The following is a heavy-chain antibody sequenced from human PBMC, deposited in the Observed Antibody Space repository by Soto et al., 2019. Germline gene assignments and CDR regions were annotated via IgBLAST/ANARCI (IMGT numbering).Heavy chain of an antibody. V-gene: IGHV1-18*01. J-gene: IGHJ3*02. Sequence: ASVKVSCKASGYTFTSYDINWVRQAPGQGLEWMGWISAYNGNTKYAQKLQGRVTMTTDTSTSTAYMELRSLRSDDTAVYYCARNDDSSGYDAFDIWGQGTMVTVSS. D-gene: IGHD3-22*01. CDR2: ISAYNGNT. CDR3: ARNDDSSGYDAFDI. CDR1: GYTFTSYD.